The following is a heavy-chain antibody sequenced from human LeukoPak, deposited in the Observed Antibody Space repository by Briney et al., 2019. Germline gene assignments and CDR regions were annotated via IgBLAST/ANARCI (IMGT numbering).Heavy chain of an antibody. V-gene: IGHV4-34*01. CDR2: INHSGST. CDR3: ARGPRSRLGRGPPDY. D-gene: IGHD6-25*01. Sequence: PSETLSLTCAVYGGSFSGYYWSWIRQPPGKGLEWIGEINHSGSTNYNPSLKSRVTISVDTSKNQFSLKLSSVTAADTAVYYCARGPRSRLGRGPPDYWGQGTLVTVSS. CDR1: GGSFSGYY. J-gene: IGHJ4*02.